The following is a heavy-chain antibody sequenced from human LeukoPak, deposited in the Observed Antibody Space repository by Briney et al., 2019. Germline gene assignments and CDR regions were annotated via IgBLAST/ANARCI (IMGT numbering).Heavy chain of an antibody. CDR3: ARALSGSYWFDP. Sequence: GGSLRLSFAASGFTFSSYWMHWVRQAPGKGLVWVSRINTDGSSTSYADSVKGRFTISRDNAKNTLYLQMNSLRAEDTAVYYCARALSGSYWFDPWGQGTLVTVSS. J-gene: IGHJ5*02. V-gene: IGHV3-74*01. CDR2: INTDGSST. D-gene: IGHD1-26*01. CDR1: GFTFSSYW.